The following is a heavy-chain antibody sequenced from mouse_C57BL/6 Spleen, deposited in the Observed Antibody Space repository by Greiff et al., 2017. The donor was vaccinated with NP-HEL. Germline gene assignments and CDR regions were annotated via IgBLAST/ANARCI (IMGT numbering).Heavy chain of an antibody. CDR1: GYTFTEYT. V-gene: IGHV1-62-2*01. CDR2: FYPGSGSI. J-gene: IGHJ1*03. Sequence: QVQLQQSGAELVKPGASVKLSCKASGYTFTEYTIHWVKPRSGQGLEWIGWFYPGSGSIKYNEKFKDQATLTAYKSSSTVYMEISRLTSEDSAVYFCARHEDFITTVVARYFDVWGTGTTVTVSS. D-gene: IGHD1-1*01. CDR3: ARHEDFITTVVARYFDV.